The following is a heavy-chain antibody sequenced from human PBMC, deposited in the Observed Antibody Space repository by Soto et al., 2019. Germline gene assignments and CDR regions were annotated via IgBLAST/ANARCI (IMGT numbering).Heavy chain of an antibody. CDR2: IKQDGSEK. J-gene: IGHJ4*02. Sequence: EVQLVESGGGLVQPGGSLRLSCEASGFTFSSYWMSWVRQAPGKGLEWAANIKQDGSEKYYVDSVKGRFTISRDNAKNSLYLQMNSLRAEDTAVYYCARVRTPFKYYFDYWGQGTLVTVSS. CDR1: GFTFSSYW. CDR3: ARVRTPFKYYFDY. V-gene: IGHV3-7*01.